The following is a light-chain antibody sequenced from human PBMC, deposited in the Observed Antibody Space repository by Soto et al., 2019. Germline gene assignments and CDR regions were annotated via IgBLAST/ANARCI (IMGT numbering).Light chain of an antibody. CDR3: KQCHRYLT. J-gene: IGKJ1*01. Sequence: DIQMTHSPSSLSASVGDRVTITCQASQDISNYLNWYQQKPGKAPKLLIYAASSLQSGVPSRFSGSGSGTEFTLTISSLQPDDIATYYCKQCHRYLTCGQGTKGAIK. CDR2: AAS. V-gene: IGKV1-16*01. CDR1: QDISNY.